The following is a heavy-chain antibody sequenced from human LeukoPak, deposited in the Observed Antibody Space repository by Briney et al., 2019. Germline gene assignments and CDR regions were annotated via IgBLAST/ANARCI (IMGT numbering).Heavy chain of an antibody. CDR3: ARGRSGYTFDY. V-gene: IGHV3-30-3*01. J-gene: IGHJ4*02. Sequence: GGSLRLSCAASGFTFSSYAMHWVRQAPGKGLEWVAVISYDGSNKYYADSVKGRFTISRDNSKNTLYLQMNSLRPEDTAVYYCARGRSGYTFDYWGQGTLVTVSS. CDR2: ISYDGSNK. D-gene: IGHD3-22*01. CDR1: GFTFSSYA.